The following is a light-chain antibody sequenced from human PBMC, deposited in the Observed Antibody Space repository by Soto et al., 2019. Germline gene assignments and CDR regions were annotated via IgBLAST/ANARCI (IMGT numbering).Light chain of an antibody. CDR1: SSDVGTYNY. Sequence: QSALTQPPSASGSTGKSVTISCTGTSSDVGTYNYVSWYQQHPGKAPKLMIYDVSKRPSGVPDRFSGSKSGNTASLTVSGLQAEDEADYYCISYAGSSIWVFGGGTKLTV. J-gene: IGLJ3*02. CDR3: ISYAGSSIWV. CDR2: DVS. V-gene: IGLV2-8*01.